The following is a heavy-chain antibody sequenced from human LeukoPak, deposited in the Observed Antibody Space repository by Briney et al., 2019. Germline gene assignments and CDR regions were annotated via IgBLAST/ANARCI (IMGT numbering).Heavy chain of an antibody. CDR3: ARSDSYLWFDP. J-gene: IGHJ5*02. V-gene: IGHV4-39*07. Sequence: PSETLSLTCTVSDGSISSSSYYWGWIRQPPGKGLEWIGSIYYSGSTYYNPSLKSRVTISVDTSKNQFSLKLSSVTAADTAVYYCARSDSYLWFDPWGQGTLVTVSS. CDR1: DGSISSSSYY. CDR2: IYYSGST. D-gene: IGHD3-16*01.